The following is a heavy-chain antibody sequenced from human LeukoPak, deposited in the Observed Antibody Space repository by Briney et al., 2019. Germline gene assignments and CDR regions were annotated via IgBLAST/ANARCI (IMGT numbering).Heavy chain of an antibody. Sequence: GGSLRLSCAASGFTFSSYWMSWVRQAPGKGLEWVANIKQDGSEKYYVDSVKGRFTISRDNAKNSLYLQMNSLRAEDTAVYYCARDLSSSWSPYFDYWGQGTLVTVSP. D-gene: IGHD6-13*01. V-gene: IGHV3-7*01. J-gene: IGHJ4*02. CDR3: ARDLSSSWSPYFDY. CDR1: GFTFSSYW. CDR2: IKQDGSEK.